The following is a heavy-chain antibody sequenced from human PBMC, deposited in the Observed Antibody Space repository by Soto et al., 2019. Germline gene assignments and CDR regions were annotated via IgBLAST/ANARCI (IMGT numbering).Heavy chain of an antibody. V-gene: IGHV1-2*02. D-gene: IGHD3-22*01. CDR1: GYTFTGYY. CDR2: INPNSGGT. Sequence: ASVKVSCKASGYTFTGYYMHWVRQAPGQGLEWMGWINPNSGGTNYAQKFQGRITMTRDTSISTAYMELSRLRSDDTAVYYCARGSSGYNYYYGMDVWGQGTTVTVSS. J-gene: IGHJ6*02. CDR3: ARGSSGYNYYYGMDV.